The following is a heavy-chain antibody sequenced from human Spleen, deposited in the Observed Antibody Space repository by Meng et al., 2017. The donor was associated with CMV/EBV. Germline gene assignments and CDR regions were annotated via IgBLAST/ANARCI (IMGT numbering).Heavy chain of an antibody. D-gene: IGHD6-13*01. CDR3: AKVDSGSWYRGFFDY. J-gene: IGHJ4*02. CDR2: ISGSGGST. Sequence: GFTFSSYALTWVRQAPGKGLEWVSAISGSGGSTYYADSVKGRFTISRDNSKNTLYLQMNGLRAEDTAVYYCAKVDSGSWYRGFFDYWGQGMVVTVSS. V-gene: IGHV3-23*01. CDR1: GFTFSSYA.